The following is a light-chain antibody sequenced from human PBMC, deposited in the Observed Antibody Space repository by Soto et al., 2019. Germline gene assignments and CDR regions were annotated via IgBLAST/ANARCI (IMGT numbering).Light chain of an antibody. CDR3: QQTNTFPLT. Sequence: DIQMTQSPSSVSGSVGDRVTITCRASQDITRWLAWYQQKPGKAPKLLIYGASSLQSGVPSRLSGSGSETDFTLTISSLQPEDSATYYCQQTNTFPLTLGGGTNVDIK. CDR2: GAS. J-gene: IGKJ4*01. CDR1: QDITRW. V-gene: IGKV1-12*01.